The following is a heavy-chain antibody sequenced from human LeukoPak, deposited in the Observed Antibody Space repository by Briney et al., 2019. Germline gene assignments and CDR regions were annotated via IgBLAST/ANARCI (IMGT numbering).Heavy chain of an antibody. CDR1: GGSISSGDYY. CDR3: ARVTHYYDSGSYPY. V-gene: IGHV4-39*07. D-gene: IGHD3-10*01. CDR2: IYHSGST. J-gene: IGHJ4*02. Sequence: SETLSLTCTVSGGSISSGDYYWAWIRQPPGKGLEWIGSIYHSGSTYYNPSLKSRVTMSVDTSENQFSLKLSSVTAADTAVYYCARVTHYYDSGSYPYWGQGTLVTVSS.